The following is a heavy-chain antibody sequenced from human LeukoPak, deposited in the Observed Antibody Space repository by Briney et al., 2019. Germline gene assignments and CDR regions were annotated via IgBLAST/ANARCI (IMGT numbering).Heavy chain of an antibody. CDR3: ARHLDYGDHQGAFDI. Sequence: SETLSLTCTVSGGSISSYSWSWIRQPPGKGLEWIGYIYSSGRTNHNPSLKSRVTISVSTSRNQFSLKLSSVTAADTAVYYCARHLDYGDHQGAFDIWGQGTMVAVSS. CDR2: IYSSGRT. D-gene: IGHD4-17*01. V-gene: IGHV4-59*08. CDR1: GGSISSYS. J-gene: IGHJ3*02.